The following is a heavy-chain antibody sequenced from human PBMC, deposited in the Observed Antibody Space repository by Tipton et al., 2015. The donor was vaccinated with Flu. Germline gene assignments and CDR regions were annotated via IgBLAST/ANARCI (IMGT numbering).Heavy chain of an antibody. J-gene: IGHJ4*02. D-gene: IGHD3-10*01. Sequence: TLSLTCSISGDSIRSDYYWGWIRQPPGKGLEWIGHIFHTGTTYHKPSLKSRVTISINTSKNQLSLKVNSVTAADTAVYYCARDGFPFYWGQGTLVTVSS. CDR2: IFHTGTT. CDR3: ARDGFPFY. CDR1: GDSIRSDYY. V-gene: IGHV4-38-2*02.